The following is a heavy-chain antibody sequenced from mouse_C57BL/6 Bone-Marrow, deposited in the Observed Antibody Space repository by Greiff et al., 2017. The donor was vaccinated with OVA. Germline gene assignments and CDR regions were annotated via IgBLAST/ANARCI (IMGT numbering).Heavy chain of an antibody. V-gene: IGHV1-18*01. CDR1: GYTFTDYN. CDR2: INPNNGGT. CDR3: ARRYYSGSSYVYFDY. D-gene: IGHD1-1*01. Sequence: VQLQQSGPELVKPGASVKIPCKASGYTFTDYNMDWVKQSHGKSLEWIGDINPNNGGTIYNQKFKGKATLTVDKSSSTAYMELRSLTSEDTAVXYCARRYYSGSSYVYFDYWGQGTTLTVSS. J-gene: IGHJ2*01.